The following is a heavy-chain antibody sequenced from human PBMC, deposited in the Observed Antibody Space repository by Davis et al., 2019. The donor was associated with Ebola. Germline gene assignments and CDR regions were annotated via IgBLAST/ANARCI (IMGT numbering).Heavy chain of an antibody. CDR2: ISYDGSNK. J-gene: IGHJ4*02. V-gene: IGHV3-30-3*01. CDR1: GFTFSSYA. D-gene: IGHD3-22*01. Sequence: GESLKISCAASGFTFSSYAMHWVRQAPGKGLEWVAVISYDGSNKHYADSVKGRFTISRDNSKNTLYLQMNSLRAEDTAVYYCAREYYYDSSGYYYAQGFDYWGQGTLVTVSS. CDR3: AREYYYDSSGYYYAQGFDY.